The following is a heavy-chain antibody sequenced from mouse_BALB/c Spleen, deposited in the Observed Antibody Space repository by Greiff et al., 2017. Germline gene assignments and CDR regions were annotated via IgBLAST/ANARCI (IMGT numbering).Heavy chain of an antibody. CDR3: ARHGLYGWFAY. Sequence: EVMLVESGGGLVKPGGSLKLSCAASGFTFSDYYMYWVRQTPEKRLEWVATISDGGSYTYYPDTMERRFIISRDNTKKTLYLQMSSLRSEDTALYYCARHGLYGWFAYWGQGTLVTVSA. J-gene: IGHJ3*01. CDR2: ISDGGSYT. CDR1: GFTFSDYY. D-gene: IGHD2-12*01. V-gene: IGHV5-4*02.